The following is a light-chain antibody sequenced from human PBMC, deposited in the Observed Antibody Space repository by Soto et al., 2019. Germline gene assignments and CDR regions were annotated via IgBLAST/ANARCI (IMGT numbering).Light chain of an antibody. CDR2: EVS. J-gene: IGLJ1*01. CDR1: SSDFGGYNY. Sequence: SVLTQPPSASGSPGQSVTISCTGTSSDFGGYNYVSWYQQHPGKAPKLMIYEVSKRPSGVPDHFSGSKSGNTASLTVSGLQAEDEADYYCSSYAGINNFGVFGTGTKVTVL. CDR3: SSYAGINNFGV. V-gene: IGLV2-8*01.